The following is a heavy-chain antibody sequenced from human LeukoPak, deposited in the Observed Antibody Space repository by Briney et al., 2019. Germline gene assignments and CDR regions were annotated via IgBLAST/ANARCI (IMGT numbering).Heavy chain of an antibody. CDR1: GFTFSSYS. Sequence: PGGSLRLSCAASGFTFSSYSMSWVRQPPGKGLQWVANIKQDGSEEYCVASVKGRFTISRDNAKNSLYLQMNSLRAEDTAVYYCAAYYSSSWDYWGRGTLVTVSA. J-gene: IGHJ4*02. V-gene: IGHV3-7*01. D-gene: IGHD6-13*01. CDR3: AAYYSSSWDY. CDR2: IKQDGSEE.